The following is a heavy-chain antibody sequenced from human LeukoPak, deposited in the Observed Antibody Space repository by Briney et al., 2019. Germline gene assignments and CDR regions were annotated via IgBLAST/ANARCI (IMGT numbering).Heavy chain of an antibody. D-gene: IGHD6-19*01. CDR3: TRLRDNSGWYEDY. CDR1: GYTFTSYD. V-gene: IGHV1-8*01. Sequence: GASVKVSCKASGYTFTSYDINWVRQATGQGLEWMGWMNPNSGNTGYAQKFQGRVTMTRNTSISTAYMELSSLRSEDTAVYYCTRLRDNSGWYEDYWGQGTLVTVSS. J-gene: IGHJ4*02. CDR2: MNPNSGNT.